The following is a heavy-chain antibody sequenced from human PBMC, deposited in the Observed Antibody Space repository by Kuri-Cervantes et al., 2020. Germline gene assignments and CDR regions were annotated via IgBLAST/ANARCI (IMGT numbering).Heavy chain of an antibody. V-gene: IGHV4-39*01. D-gene: IGHD3-10*01. CDR3: ASQDYYGSGFDY. J-gene: IGHJ4*02. CDR1: GGSISSSSYY. CDR2: IYYSGST. Sequence: ESLKISCTVSGGSISSSSYYWGWIRQPPGKGLEWIGSIYYSGSTYYNPSLKSRVTIPVDTSKNQFSLKLSSVTAADTAVYYCASQDYYGSGFDYWGQGTLVTVSS.